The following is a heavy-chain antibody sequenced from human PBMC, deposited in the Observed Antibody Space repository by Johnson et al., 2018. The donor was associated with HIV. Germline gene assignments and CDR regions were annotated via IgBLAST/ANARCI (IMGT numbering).Heavy chain of an antibody. J-gene: IGHJ3*02. CDR1: GCTFSRSD. CDR2: IASACDT. CDR3: ASSITMIVVVTGGAFDI. Sequence: VQLVESGGGLVQPGGSLRLSCAASGCTFSRSDMHWVRQGRGKGLEWVSGIASACDTSSPGSMKGRFTVPRENAKNSLYLQMNSLRAEDTAVYYCASSITMIVVVTGGAFDIWGQGTMVTVSS. V-gene: IGHV3-13*01. D-gene: IGHD3-22*01.